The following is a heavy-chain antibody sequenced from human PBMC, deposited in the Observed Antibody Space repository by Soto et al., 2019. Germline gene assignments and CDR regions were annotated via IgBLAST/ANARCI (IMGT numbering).Heavy chain of an antibody. J-gene: IGHJ4*02. D-gene: IGHD2-21*02. CDR3: ARDFTYCGGDCYPEPSSDY. V-gene: IGHV1-69*01. Sequence: QVQLVQSGAEVQKPGSSVKVSCKASGGTFSSYAISWVRQAPGQGLEWMGGIIPIFGTANYAQKFQGRVTITADESTSTAYMELSSLRSEDTAVYYCARDFTYCGGDCYPEPSSDYWGQGTLVTVSS. CDR2: IIPIFGTA. CDR1: GGTFSSYA.